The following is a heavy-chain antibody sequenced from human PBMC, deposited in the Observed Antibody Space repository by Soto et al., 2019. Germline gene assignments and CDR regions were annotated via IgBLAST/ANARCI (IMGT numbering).Heavy chain of an antibody. CDR3: ARDLMITFGGVIAARPSNWFDP. CDR2: ISAYNGNT. V-gene: IGHV1-18*01. D-gene: IGHD3-16*02. CDR1: GYTFTSYG. Sequence: GASVKVSCKASGYTFTSYGISWVRQAPGQGLEWMGWISAYNGNTNYAQKLQGRVTMTTDTSTSTAYMVLRSLRSDDTAVYYCARDLMITFGGVIAARPSNWFDPWGQGTLVTAPQ. J-gene: IGHJ5*02.